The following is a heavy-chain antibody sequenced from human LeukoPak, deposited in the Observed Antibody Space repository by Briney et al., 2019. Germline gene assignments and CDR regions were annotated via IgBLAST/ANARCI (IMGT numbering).Heavy chain of an antibody. J-gene: IGHJ5*01. CDR1: GFTFSSYG. Sequence: GGSLRLSCAASGFTFSSYGMHWVRQAPGKGLEWVADIWYGGTNKYYAYSVRGRFTISRDNSKNTVYLQMNSLIAEDTAVYYCAKDESPYSSSWFDYWGQGTLVTVSS. D-gene: IGHD6-13*01. CDR3: AKDESPYSSSWFDY. CDR2: IWYGGTNK. V-gene: IGHV3-33*06.